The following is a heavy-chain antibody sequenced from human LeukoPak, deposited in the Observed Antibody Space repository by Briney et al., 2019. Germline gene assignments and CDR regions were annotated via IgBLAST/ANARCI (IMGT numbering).Heavy chain of an antibody. J-gene: IGHJ4*02. V-gene: IGHV3-30*18. CDR3: AKDARDYGDYSAGFDY. CDR2: ISYDGSNK. Sequence: GRSLRLSCAASGFTFRSYGMHWVRQAPGKGLEWVAVISYDGSNKYYADSVKGRFTISRDNSKNTLYLQMNSLRAEDTAVYYCAKDARDYGDYSAGFDYWGQGTLVTVSS. CDR1: GFTFRSYG. D-gene: IGHD4-17*01.